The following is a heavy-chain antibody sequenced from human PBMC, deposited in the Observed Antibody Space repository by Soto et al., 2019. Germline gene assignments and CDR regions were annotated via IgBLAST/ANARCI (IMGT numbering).Heavy chain of an antibody. CDR3: ASLAVAGPNYYYGMDV. Sequence: GGSLRFSCTASGFTFDDYAMHWVRQAPGKGLEWVSGISWNSGSIGYADSVKGRFTISRDNAKNSLYLQMNSLRAEDTALYYCASLAVAGPNYYYGMDVWGQGTTVTVSS. CDR1: GFTFDDYA. CDR2: ISWNSGSI. V-gene: IGHV3-9*01. D-gene: IGHD6-19*01. J-gene: IGHJ6*02.